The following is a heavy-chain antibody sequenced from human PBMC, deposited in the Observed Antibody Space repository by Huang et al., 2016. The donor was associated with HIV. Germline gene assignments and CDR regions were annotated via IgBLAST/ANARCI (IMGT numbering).Heavy chain of an antibody. J-gene: IGHJ3*02. Sequence: EVQLVESGGGLVKPGGSLRLSCAASGFTFSNAWMRWGRQAQGKGLEWFGRIKSKTDGGTTDDAAPVKGRFTISRDDSKNTLYLQMNTLKTEDTAVYYCTTDRDYGDYVADAFDIWGQGTMVTVSS. CDR2: IKSKTDGGTT. D-gene: IGHD4-17*01. CDR1: GFTFSNAW. V-gene: IGHV3-15*01. CDR3: TTDRDYGDYVADAFDI.